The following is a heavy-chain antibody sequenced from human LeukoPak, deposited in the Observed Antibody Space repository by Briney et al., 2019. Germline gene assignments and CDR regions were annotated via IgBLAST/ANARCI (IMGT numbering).Heavy chain of an antibody. J-gene: IGHJ4*02. CDR1: GFTFSNYD. Sequence: PGGSLRLSCAASGFTFSNYDMSWVRQAPGKGLEWVSAISGGGGNTYYADSVKGRFTISRDNSKNTLYLQVNSLRAEDTAVYYCAILGYSSGWYGYYFDSWGQGTLVTVSS. D-gene: IGHD6-19*01. CDR3: AILGYSSGWYGYYFDS. V-gene: IGHV3-23*01. CDR2: ISGGGGNT.